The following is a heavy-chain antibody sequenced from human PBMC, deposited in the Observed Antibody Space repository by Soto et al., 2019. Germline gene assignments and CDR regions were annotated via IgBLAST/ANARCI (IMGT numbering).Heavy chain of an antibody. J-gene: IGHJ6*03. Sequence: PGGSLRLSCAASGFTFSSYWMHWVRQAPGKGLVWVSRINSDGSSTSYADSVKGRFTISRDNAKNTLYLQMNSLRAEDTAVYYCARVWLESDPYSSYDPYYMDVWGKGTTVTVSS. CDR2: INSDGSST. V-gene: IGHV3-74*01. CDR1: GFTFSSYW. D-gene: IGHD4-4*01. CDR3: ARVWLESDPYSSYDPYYMDV.